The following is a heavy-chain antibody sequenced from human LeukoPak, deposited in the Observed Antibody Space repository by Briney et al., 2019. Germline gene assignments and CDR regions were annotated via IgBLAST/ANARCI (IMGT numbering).Heavy chain of an antibody. Sequence: GGPLRLSCAASGFTFSSYAMHWVRQAPGKGLEWVAVISYDGSNKYYADSVKGRFTISRDNSKNTLYLQMNSLRAEDTAVYYCARDLIGWGQGTLVTVSS. CDR3: ARDLIG. CDR2: ISYDGSNK. D-gene: IGHD2-15*01. J-gene: IGHJ4*02. CDR1: GFTFSSYA. V-gene: IGHV3-30-3*01.